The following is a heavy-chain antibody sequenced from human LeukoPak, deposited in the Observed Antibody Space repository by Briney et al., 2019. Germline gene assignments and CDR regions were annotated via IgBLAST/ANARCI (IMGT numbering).Heavy chain of an antibody. CDR1: GDTFTSYG. D-gene: IGHD6-13*01. V-gene: IGHV1-18*01. J-gene: IGHJ5*02. Sequence: ASVKVSCKASGDTFTSYGISWVRQAPGQGLEWMGWISAYNGDTNYAQKLQGRVTITTETSKSTAYMELRSLRSEDTAVYYCARVPAAGPHTNWFDPWGQGTLVTVSS. CDR3: ARVPAAGPHTNWFDP. CDR2: ISAYNGDT.